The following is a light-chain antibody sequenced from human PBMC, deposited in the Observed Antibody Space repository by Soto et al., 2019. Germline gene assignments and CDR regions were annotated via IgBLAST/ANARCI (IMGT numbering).Light chain of an antibody. CDR3: QPRCTWPFLT. Sequence: VLTQSPATLSLSPGERATLSCRASQTVSRYLAWYQQKPGQAPRLLIYYASNRAAGIPARFSGSGSGTDYTLTISSLEPEDFAVYYGQPRCTWPFLTFGGGTKVEI. J-gene: IGKJ4*01. V-gene: IGKV3-11*01. CDR2: YAS. CDR1: QTVSRY.